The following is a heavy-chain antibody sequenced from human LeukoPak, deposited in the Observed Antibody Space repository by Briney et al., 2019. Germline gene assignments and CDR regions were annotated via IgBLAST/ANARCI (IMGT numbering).Heavy chain of an antibody. J-gene: IGHJ4*02. CDR2: IYYSRST. V-gene: IGHV4-59*01. Sequence: PSETLSLTCTVSGGSISSYYWSWLPHPPGEGLEGSVYIYYSRSTKYNSYPKSRITISVDTSKNHFTLKLRAVTAADTAVYYCARVTGYVIEDYFDYWGQGTLVTVSS. CDR1: GGSISSYY. D-gene: IGHD3-22*01. CDR3: ARVTGYVIEDYFDY.